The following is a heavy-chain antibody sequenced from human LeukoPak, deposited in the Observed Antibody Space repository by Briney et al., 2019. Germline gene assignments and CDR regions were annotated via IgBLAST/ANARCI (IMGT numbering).Heavy chain of an antibody. CDR2: ISDSGFT. Sequence: GGSLRLSCAASGFTFSTYAMSWVRQAPGKGLEWVSGISDSGFTYYADSVKGRFTISRDNYKNTLYLQMNSLRAEDAAVYYCAKSASSGNEWAGGLFDYWGQGTLVTVSS. CDR1: GFTFSTYA. CDR3: AKSASSGNEWAGGLFDY. J-gene: IGHJ4*02. D-gene: IGHD5-12*01. V-gene: IGHV3-23*01.